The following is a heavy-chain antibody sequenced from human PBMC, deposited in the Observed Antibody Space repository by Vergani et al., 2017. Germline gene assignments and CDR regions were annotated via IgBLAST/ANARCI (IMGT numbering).Heavy chain of an antibody. CDR2: INEDGSRQ. Sequence: EVQLLESGGGLVQPGGSLRLSCAASGFTFNNYWMSWVRQAPGKGLEWVANINEDGSRQYYVDSVRGRFTISRDNTKKSLYLQLDSLRGEDTAVYYCARDAPMGSDWGQGTLVTVSS. D-gene: IGHD3-10*01. CDR1: GFTFNNYW. V-gene: IGHV3-7*03. CDR3: ARDAPMGSD. J-gene: IGHJ4*02.